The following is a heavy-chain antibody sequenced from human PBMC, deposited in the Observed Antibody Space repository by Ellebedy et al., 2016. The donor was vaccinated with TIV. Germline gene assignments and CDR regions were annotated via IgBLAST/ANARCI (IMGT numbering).Heavy chain of an antibody. CDR1: GGSMSSYY. D-gene: IGHD6-13*01. CDR2: IYYSGST. J-gene: IGHJ4*02. CDR3: ARGYSIDSNFDY. Sequence: SETLSLXXTVSGGSMSSYYWSWIRQPPGKGLEWIGYIYYSGSTKYNPSLKSRVTISIDTFKNQFSLKLSSVTAADTAVYYCARGYSIDSNFDYWGQGTLVTVSS. V-gene: IGHV4-59*01.